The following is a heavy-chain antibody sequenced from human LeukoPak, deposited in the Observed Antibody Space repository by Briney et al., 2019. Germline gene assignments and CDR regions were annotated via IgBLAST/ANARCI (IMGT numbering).Heavy chain of an antibody. CDR1: GGSISSGGYY. Sequence: SQTLSLTCTVSGGSISSGGYYWSWIRQHPGKGLEWIGYIYYSGDTHYNPSLKSRVIMSVDTSKNQFSLKVSSVTAADTAVYYCARGGYSNLDSWGQGVLVTVSS. CDR3: ARGGYSNLDS. CDR2: IYYSGDT. J-gene: IGHJ4*02. V-gene: IGHV4-31*03. D-gene: IGHD4-11*01.